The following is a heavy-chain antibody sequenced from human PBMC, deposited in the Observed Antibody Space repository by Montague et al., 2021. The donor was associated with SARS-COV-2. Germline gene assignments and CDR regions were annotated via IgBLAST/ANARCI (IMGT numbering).Heavy chain of an antibody. CDR3: AREFRVELWQTNWYFGL. D-gene: IGHD3-16*01. CDR2: FDHSGDT. J-gene: IGHJ2*01. V-gene: IGHV4-59*11. CDR1: GGSIRRHC. Sequence: SETLSLTCSVSGGSIRRHCWGWIRQPPGKGLEWIGNFDHSGDTKYNPSLKSRATISVDTSKNQFALRLHSVTAADTAVYYCAREFRVELWQTNWYFGLWGRGTLVTVSS.